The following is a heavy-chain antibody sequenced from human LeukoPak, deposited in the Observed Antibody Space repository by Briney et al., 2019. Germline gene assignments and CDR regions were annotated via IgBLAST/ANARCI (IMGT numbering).Heavy chain of an antibody. CDR1: GFTFSSYA. CDR3: AKDAPIAAAGTNWFDP. CDR2: ISGSGGST. D-gene: IGHD6-13*01. V-gene: IGHV3-23*01. J-gene: IGHJ5*02. Sequence: PGGSLRLPCAASGFTFSSYAMSWVRQAPGKGLEWVSAISGSGGSTYYADSVKGRFTISRDNSKNTLYLQMNSLRAEDTAVYYCAKDAPIAAAGTNWFDPWGQGTLVTVSS.